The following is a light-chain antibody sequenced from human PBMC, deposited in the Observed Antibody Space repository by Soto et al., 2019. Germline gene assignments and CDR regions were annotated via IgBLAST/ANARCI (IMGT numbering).Light chain of an antibody. CDR2: DAS. V-gene: IGKV3-11*01. CDR1: QSVSSH. CDR3: QQRSNWPPIT. Sequence: EIVLTQSPATLSLSPGERATLCCSASQSVSSHLAWYQQKPGQAPRLLIYDASNRATGIPARFSGSGSGTDFTLTISSLEPEDFAVYYCQQRSNWPPITFGQGTRLEIK. J-gene: IGKJ5*01.